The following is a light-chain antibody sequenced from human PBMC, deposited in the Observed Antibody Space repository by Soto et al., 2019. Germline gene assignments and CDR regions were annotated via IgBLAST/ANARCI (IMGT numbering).Light chain of an antibody. CDR2: DAF. Sequence: EIVLPQSPGTLSLSPGERATLSCRASQSVGNGLDCYQQKPGLAPTLLISDAFIRASGVPDRFTGGGSGTDFTLPIRRLEPEDFALYYCQQYSGSPITFGQGTRREIK. V-gene: IGKV3-20*01. CDR1: QSVGNG. J-gene: IGKJ5*01. CDR3: QQYSGSPIT.